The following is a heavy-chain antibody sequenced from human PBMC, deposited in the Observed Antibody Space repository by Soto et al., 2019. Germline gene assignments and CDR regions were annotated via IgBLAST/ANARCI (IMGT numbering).Heavy chain of an antibody. D-gene: IGHD3-10*01. CDR3: AKATGVLGFGEIQFYYGMDV. V-gene: IGHV1-18*04. CDR1: GYTFTSYG. J-gene: IGHJ6*02. CDR2: ISAYNGNT. Sequence: ASVKVSCKASGYTFTSYGISWVRQAPGQGLEWMGWISAYNGNTNYAQNLQGRVTQTTDTSTSTAYTELRSLSSDDTAVYYGAKATGVLGFGEIQFYYGMDVWGQGTTVTVSS.